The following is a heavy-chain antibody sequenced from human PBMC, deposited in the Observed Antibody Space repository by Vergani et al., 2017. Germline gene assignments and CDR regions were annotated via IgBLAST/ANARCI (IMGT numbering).Heavy chain of an antibody. Sequence: VQLVESGGGLVQPGGSLRLSCAASGFTFSSYEMNWVRQAPGKGLEWVAVISYDGSNKYYADSVKGRFTISRDNSKNTLYLQMNSLRAEDTAVYYCARDSYSSSSYWYFDLWGRGTLVTVSS. D-gene: IGHD6-6*01. CDR1: GFTFSSYE. CDR2: ISYDGSNK. J-gene: IGHJ2*01. V-gene: IGHV3-30*03. CDR3: ARDSYSSSSYWYFDL.